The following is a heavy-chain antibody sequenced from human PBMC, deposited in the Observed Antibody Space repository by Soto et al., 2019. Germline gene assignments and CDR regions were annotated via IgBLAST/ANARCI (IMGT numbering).Heavy chain of an antibody. Sequence: GASVKVSCKASGYTFTSYGISWVRQAPGQGLEWMGWISAYNGNTNYAQKLQGRVTMTTDTSTSTAYMELRSLRSDDTAVYYCASHCSSTSCYRSPIYGMDVWGQGTTVTVSS. CDR2: ISAYNGNT. D-gene: IGHD2-2*02. J-gene: IGHJ6*02. V-gene: IGHV1-18*04. CDR1: GYTFTSYG. CDR3: ASHCSSTSCYRSPIYGMDV.